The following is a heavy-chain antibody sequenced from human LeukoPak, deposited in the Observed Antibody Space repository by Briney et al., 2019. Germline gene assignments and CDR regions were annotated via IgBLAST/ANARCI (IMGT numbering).Heavy chain of an antibody. CDR3: ARLEGISGWLALSRGHYFDY. Sequence: GASVKVSCKASGYTFTGYYMHWVRQAPGQGLEWMGWINPNSGGTNYAQKFQGWVTMTRDTSISTAYMELSRLRSDDTAVYYCARLEGISGWLALSRGHYFDYWGQGTLVTVSS. D-gene: IGHD6-19*01. J-gene: IGHJ4*02. CDR1: GYTFTGYY. CDR2: INPNSGGT. V-gene: IGHV1-2*04.